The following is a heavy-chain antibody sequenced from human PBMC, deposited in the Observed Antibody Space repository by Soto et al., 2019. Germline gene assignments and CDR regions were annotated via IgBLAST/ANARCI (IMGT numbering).Heavy chain of an antibody. CDR1: GGSFRGYY. CDR3: ARATYSSSWYPY. J-gene: IGHJ4*02. D-gene: IGHD6-13*01. Sequence: QVQLQQWGAGLLKPSETLSLTCAVYGGSFRGYYWSWIRQPPGKGLEWIGEINHSGSTNYNPSLKSRVTISVDTSKNQFSLKLSSVTAADTAVYYCARATYSSSWYPYWGQGTLVTVSS. CDR2: INHSGST. V-gene: IGHV4-34*01.